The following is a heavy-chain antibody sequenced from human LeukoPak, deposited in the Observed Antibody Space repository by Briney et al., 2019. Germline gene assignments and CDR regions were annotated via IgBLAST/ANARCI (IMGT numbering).Heavy chain of an antibody. V-gene: IGHV4-31*03. CDR2: IYYSGST. CDR1: GGSISSGGYY. CDR3: AREGVAVYNWFDP. Sequence: SETLSLTCTVSGGSISSGGYYWSWIRQHPGKGLEWIGYIYYSGSTYYNPSLKSRLTISVDTSKNQFSLKLSSVTAADTAVYYCAREGVAVYNWFDPWGQGTLVTVSS. J-gene: IGHJ5*02. D-gene: IGHD3-3*01.